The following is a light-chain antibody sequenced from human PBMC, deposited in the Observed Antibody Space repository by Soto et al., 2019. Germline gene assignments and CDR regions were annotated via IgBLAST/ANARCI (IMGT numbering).Light chain of an antibody. CDR3: QQYGGSPFT. CDR2: PAS. V-gene: IGKV3-20*01. J-gene: IGKJ3*01. CDR1: QSVSVNS. Sequence: EIVLTQSPGTLSLSPGERATLSCRASQSVSVNSLAWYQQKGGQAPRLLIYPASTRATGVPDRFSGSGSGTDFALTISRLETEDFAVYYCQQYGGSPFTFGPGTKVDIK.